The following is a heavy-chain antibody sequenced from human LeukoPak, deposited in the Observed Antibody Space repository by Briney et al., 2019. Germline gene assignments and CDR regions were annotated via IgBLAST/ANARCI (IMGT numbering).Heavy chain of an antibody. J-gene: IGHJ3*01. CDR1: GGSISSSNW. Sequence: SETLSLTCAVSGGSISSSNWWSWIRQPPGKGLEWIGEIYHSGSTNYNPSLKSRVTISVDKSKTRFSLKLGSVTAADTAVYYCAREVGWLHPEGSFDFWGQGTMVTVSS. V-gene: IGHV4-4*02. CDR2: IYHSGST. D-gene: IGHD5-12*01. CDR3: AREVGWLHPEGSFDF.